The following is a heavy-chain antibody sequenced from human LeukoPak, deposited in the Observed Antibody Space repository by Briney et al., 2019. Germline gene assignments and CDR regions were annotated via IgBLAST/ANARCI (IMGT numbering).Heavy chain of an antibody. V-gene: IGHV3-21*01. J-gene: IGHJ4*02. CDR1: GFTFSSYN. CDR2: VTSSSSYV. CDR3: ARACGGSCPFDY. D-gene: IGHD2-15*01. Sequence: GGSLRLSCAASGFTFSSYNMNWVRQAPGKRLEWVSSVTSSSSYVFYADSVKGRFTISRDNAKNSLYLQMNSLRAEDTAVYYCARACGGSCPFDYWGQGTLVTVSS.